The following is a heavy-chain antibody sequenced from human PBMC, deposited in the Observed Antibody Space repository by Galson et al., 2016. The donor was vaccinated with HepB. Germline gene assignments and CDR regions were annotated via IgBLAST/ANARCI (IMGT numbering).Heavy chain of an antibody. Sequence: ETLSLTCTVSGGSISSSSYYWGWIRQPPGKGLEWIGSISYSGSTYYNPSLQSRVTTSVDTSKNQFPLKLNSVTAADTAVYYCSSIPMTASSSSGDLRWVGEAPGMDVWGQGTTVTVSS. CDR1: GGSISSSSYY. D-gene: IGHD3-10*01. V-gene: IGHV4-39*01. J-gene: IGHJ6*02. CDR2: ISYSGST. CDR3: SSIPMTASSSSGDLRWVGEAPGMDV.